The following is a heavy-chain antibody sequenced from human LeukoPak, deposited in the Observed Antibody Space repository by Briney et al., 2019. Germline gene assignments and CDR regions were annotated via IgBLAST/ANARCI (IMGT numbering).Heavy chain of an antibody. D-gene: IGHD3-22*01. CDR3: VRLTFYYNGSGYYFDS. Sequence: SETLSLTCTVPRGSLSTTSYYWAWIRQPPGTGLEWIGSISHSGSTYYNPSLKSRVTISGDTSTNQFSLRLSSVTAADTAVHYCVRLTFYYNGSGYYFDSWGQGTLVAVSS. CDR2: ISHSGST. V-gene: IGHV4-39*01. CDR1: RGSLSTTSYY. J-gene: IGHJ4*02.